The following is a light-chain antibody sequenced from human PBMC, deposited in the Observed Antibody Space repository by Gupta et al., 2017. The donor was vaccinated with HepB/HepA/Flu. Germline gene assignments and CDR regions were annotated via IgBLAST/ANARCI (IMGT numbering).Light chain of an antibody. J-gene: IGLJ2*01. CDR3: QVCESDSEHPVV. V-gene: IGLV3-21*02. CDR1: NIGSYS. CDR2: DDS. Sequence: SYVLTQPPPASAAPGETARSACGGDNIGSYSVHWYQQKPGQAPMLVVYDDSDRPSGIPERFSGSNPGNTATLIISRVEAGDEGDYYCQVCESDSEHPVVFGGGTKLTVL.